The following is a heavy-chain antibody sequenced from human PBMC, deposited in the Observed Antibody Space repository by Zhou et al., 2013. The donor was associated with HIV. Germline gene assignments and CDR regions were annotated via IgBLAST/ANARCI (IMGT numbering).Heavy chain of an antibody. J-gene: IGHJ6*03. CDR1: GGTFSSYA. D-gene: IGHD3-3*01. Sequence: QVQLVQSGAEVKKPGSSVKVSCKASGGTFSSYAISWVRQAPGQGLEWMGRIIPILGIANYAQKFQGRVTITADKSTSTAYMELSSLRSEDTAVYYCARTPPDFWSGYSPHPPTPDYYYYYMDVWGKGTTVTVSS. CDR3: ARTPPDFWSGYSPHPPTPDYYYYYMDV. V-gene: IGHV1-69*04. CDR2: IIPILGIA.